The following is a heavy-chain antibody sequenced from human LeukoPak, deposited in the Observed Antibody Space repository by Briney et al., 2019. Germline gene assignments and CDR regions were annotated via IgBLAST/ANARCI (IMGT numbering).Heavy chain of an antibody. J-gene: IGHJ4*02. Sequence: GGSLRLSCAASGFTFNTFNMNWVRQAPGKGLEWVSSITSGGDYIYYADSVKGRFTISRDNSKNTLYLQMNSLRAEDTAVYYCARDAPGGFDYWGQGTLVTVSS. CDR3: ARDAPGGFDY. CDR1: GFTFNTFN. V-gene: IGHV3-21*01. CDR2: ITSGGDYI.